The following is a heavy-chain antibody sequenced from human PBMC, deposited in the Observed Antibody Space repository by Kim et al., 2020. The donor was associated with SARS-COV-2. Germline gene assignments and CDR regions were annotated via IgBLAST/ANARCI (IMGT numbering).Heavy chain of an antibody. V-gene: IGHV3-9*01. CDR3: AKDPAMVFSGAFDI. CDR2: ISWNSGSI. J-gene: IGHJ3*02. CDR1: GFTFGDYA. Sequence: GGSLRLSCAASGFTFGDYAMHWVRQAPGKGLEWVSGISWNSGSIGYADSVKGRFTISRDNAKNSLYLQMNSLRAEDTALYYCAKDPAMVFSGAFDIWGQGTMVTVSS. D-gene: IGHD5-18*01.